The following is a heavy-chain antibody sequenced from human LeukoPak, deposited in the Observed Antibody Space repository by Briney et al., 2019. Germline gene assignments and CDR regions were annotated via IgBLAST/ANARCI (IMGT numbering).Heavy chain of an antibody. V-gene: IGHV3-7*01. Sequence: GGSLRLSCAASGFTFSSYWMSWVRQAPGKGLEWVANIKQDGSEKYYVDSVKGRFTISRDNAKNSLCLQMNSLRAEDTAVYYCAREGSSSYFDYWGQGTLVTVSS. CDR2: IKQDGSEK. J-gene: IGHJ4*02. CDR1: GFTFSSYW. D-gene: IGHD6-6*01. CDR3: AREGSSSYFDY.